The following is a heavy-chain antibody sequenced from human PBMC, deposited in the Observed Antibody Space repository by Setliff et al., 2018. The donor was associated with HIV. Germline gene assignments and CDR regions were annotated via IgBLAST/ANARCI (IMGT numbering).Heavy chain of an antibody. D-gene: IGHD6-13*01. V-gene: IGHV4-34*01. CDR2: IKHSGRT. J-gene: IGHJ6*03. CDR3: VRVSCSSWYSTPRNYYYSMDV. Sequence: SETLSLTCAVYGGSFSGYCWSWIRQPPGKGLEWIGEIKHSGRTKYNPSLKSRVTTSVDTSKNQFSLRLSSVTAADTAVYYCVRVSCSSWYSTPRNYYYSMDVWGEGTMVTVSS. CDR1: GGSFSGYC.